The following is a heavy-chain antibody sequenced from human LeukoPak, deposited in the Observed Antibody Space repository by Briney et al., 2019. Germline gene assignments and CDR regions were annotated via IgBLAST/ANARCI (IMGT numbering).Heavy chain of an antibody. CDR1: GFSFSSFS. V-gene: IGHV3-21*01. CDR2: ISSSSTSI. Sequence: GGSLRLSCAASGFSFSSFSMSWVRQAPGKGLEWVSAISSSSTSIYYADSVKGRFTISRDNAKNSLYLQMSYLRAEDSAVYYCARDYDGVRDHWWGQGTLVTVSS. CDR3: ARDYDGVRDHW. J-gene: IGHJ4*02. D-gene: IGHD2-8*01.